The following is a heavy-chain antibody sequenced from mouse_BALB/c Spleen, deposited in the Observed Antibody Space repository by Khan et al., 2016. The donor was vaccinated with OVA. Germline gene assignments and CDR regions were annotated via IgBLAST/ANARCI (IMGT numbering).Heavy chain of an antibody. CDR2: ISYSGGT. Sequence: VQLQESGPGLVKPSQSLSLTCNVTGYSITSGYGWIWIRQFPGNKLEWMGDISYSGGTNYNPSPKCRSSIIRNTSKNKFFLQLNSETVEDKATYYCARAARIKYWGQGTTLTVSS. D-gene: IGHD1-2*01. J-gene: IGHJ2*01. CDR3: ARAARIKY. CDR1: GYSITSGYG. V-gene: IGHV3-2*02.